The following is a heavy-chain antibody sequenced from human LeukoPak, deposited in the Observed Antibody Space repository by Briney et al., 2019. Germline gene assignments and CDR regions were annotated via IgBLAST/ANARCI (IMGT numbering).Heavy chain of an antibody. CDR1: GYSISSGYY. Sequence: SETLSLTCTVSGYSISSGYYWGWIRQPPGKGLEWIASIYHSGSTYYNPSLKRRVTISVDTSKNQFSLKLSSVTAADTAVYYCARVLDYYGSGTYSFDYWGQGTLVTVSS. V-gene: IGHV4-38-2*02. D-gene: IGHD3-10*01. J-gene: IGHJ4*02. CDR3: ARVLDYYGSGTYSFDY. CDR2: IYHSGST.